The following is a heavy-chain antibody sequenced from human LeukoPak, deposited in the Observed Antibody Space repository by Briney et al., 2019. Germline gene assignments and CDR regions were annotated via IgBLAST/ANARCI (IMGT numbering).Heavy chain of an antibody. V-gene: IGHV4-34*01. CDR3: ARGGPFAVAGTFGYYYYYGMDV. J-gene: IGHJ6*02. CDR1: GGSFSGYY. Sequence: SETLSLTCAVYGGSFSGYYWSWIRQPPGKGLEWIGEINHSGSTNYNPSLKSRVTISVDTSKNQFSLKLSSVTAADTAVYYCARGGPFAVAGTFGYYYYYGMDVWGQGTTVTVSS. CDR2: INHSGST. D-gene: IGHD6-19*01.